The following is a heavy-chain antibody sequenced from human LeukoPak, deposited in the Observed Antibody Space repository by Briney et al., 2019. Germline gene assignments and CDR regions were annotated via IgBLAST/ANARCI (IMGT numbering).Heavy chain of an antibody. V-gene: IGHV1-2*02. D-gene: IGHD3-16*01. CDR3: ARDLILGEFAVLAAPREAPHGAWFDP. J-gene: IGHJ5*02. CDR2: INPNSGGT. CDR1: GYTFTGYY. Sequence: AASVKVSCKASGYTFTGYYMHWVRQAPGQGLEWMGWINPNSGGTNYAQKFQGRVTMTRDTSISTAYMELSRLRSDDTAVYYCARDLILGEFAVLAAPREAPHGAWFDPWGQGTLVTVSS.